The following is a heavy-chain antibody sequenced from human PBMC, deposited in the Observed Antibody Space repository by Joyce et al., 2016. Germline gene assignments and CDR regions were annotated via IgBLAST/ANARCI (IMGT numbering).Heavy chain of an antibody. D-gene: IGHD3-10*01. CDR3: AKDYRRSLWLGDLSYYYFMDV. Sequence: QVQLVESGGGVVQPGRSLRLSCAGSGFTFSGYGIHWVRQAAGKGLELVAVISYDGANKYYADSAKGRFTVARDNSKNTVYLQMNSLRAEDTAVYYCAKDYRRSLWLGDLSYYYFMDVWGKGTTVTVSS. CDR1: GFTFSGYG. CDR2: ISYDGANK. V-gene: IGHV3-30*18. J-gene: IGHJ6*03.